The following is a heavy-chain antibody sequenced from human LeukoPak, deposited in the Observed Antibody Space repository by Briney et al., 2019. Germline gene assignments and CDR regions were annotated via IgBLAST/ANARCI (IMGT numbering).Heavy chain of an antibody. CDR2: ISGVASDI. V-gene: IGHV3-11*01. CDR1: GFTFSDYY. J-gene: IGHJ6*02. CDR3: ARGGAQGMDV. Sequence: GGSLRLSCAASGFTFSDYYMTWIRQAPGKGLEWVSYISGVASDIYYADSVRGRYTISRDNAKNSVYLQMNSLRAEDTAVYYCARGGAQGMDVWGQGTTVTVSS. D-gene: IGHD1-26*01.